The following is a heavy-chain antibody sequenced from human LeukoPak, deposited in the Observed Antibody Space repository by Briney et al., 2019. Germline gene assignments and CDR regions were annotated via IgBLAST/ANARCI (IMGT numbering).Heavy chain of an antibody. J-gene: IGHJ5*02. CDR1: GFTFSGFW. Sequence: GGSLRLSCAASGFTFSGFWMHWVRQAPGKGLVWVSCISFDGSDATYAASVKGRFTISRDNAKNTLHLQRASLTVEDTAVYYCAVSNWMDPWGQGTLVTVSS. V-gene: IGHV3-74*01. CDR3: AVSNWMDP. CDR2: ISFDGSDA.